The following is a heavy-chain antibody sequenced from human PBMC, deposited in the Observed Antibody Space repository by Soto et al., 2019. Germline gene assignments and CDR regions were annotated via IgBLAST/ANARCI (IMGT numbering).Heavy chain of an antibody. J-gene: IGHJ4*02. D-gene: IGHD5-12*01. V-gene: IGHV3-23*01. Sequence: EVRLLESGGGLIQPGGSLRLSCAASGFTFSSYVMSWVRQAPGTGLEWVSGISGSDTNTYYADSVKGRFTISRDNSKNTLYLQMTSLIAEDTAEYYCAKDNSPYSGYNSFDYWGEGTLVTVSS. CDR3: AKDNSPYSGYNSFDY. CDR1: GFTFSSYV. CDR2: ISGSDTNT.